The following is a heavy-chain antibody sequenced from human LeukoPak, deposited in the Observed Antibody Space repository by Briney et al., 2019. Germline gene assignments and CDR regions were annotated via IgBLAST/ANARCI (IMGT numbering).Heavy chain of an antibody. Sequence: GGSLRLSCAASGFTLSNFAMHWVRQATGKGLEWVSAIGTAGDTFYPGSVKGRFTISRENAKNSLYLQMNNLRAEDTAVYYCARQMTPHGDFDYWGQGTLVTVSS. D-gene: IGHD3-16*01. CDR1: GFTLSNFA. CDR2: IGTAGDT. J-gene: IGHJ4*02. CDR3: ARQMTPHGDFDY. V-gene: IGHV3-13*01.